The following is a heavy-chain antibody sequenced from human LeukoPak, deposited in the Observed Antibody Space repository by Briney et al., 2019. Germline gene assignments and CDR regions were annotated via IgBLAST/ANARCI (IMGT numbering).Heavy chain of an antibody. CDR2: IIPIHGIT. D-gene: IGHD6-19*01. Sequence: ASVKVSCKASGGTFSSYAISWVRQAPGQGLEWMGKIIPIHGITNYAQKFQGRVTITADKSTSTAYMELSSLRSEDTAVYYCARLGIAVAGLEYWGQGTLVTVSS. J-gene: IGHJ4*02. CDR1: GGTFSSYA. V-gene: IGHV1-69*04. CDR3: ARLGIAVAGLEY.